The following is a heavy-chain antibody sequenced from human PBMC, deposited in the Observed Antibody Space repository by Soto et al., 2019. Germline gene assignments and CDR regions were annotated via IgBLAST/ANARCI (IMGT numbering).Heavy chain of an antibody. J-gene: IGHJ4*02. CDR2: ISATGSDI. CDR1: GFTFSNHT. Sequence: EVDLVESGGGLAKPGGALRLSCTDSGFTFSNHTMNWVRQAPGKGLEWVSSISATGSDIYYGDSVMGRFTISRDNAKNSLYVQLNNMIVEDTAVYYCARGYDVVRVPVAIRVGYFDHWGQGIGVTVPS. D-gene: IGHD3-10*02. CDR3: ARGYDVVRVPVAIRVGYFDH. V-gene: IGHV3-21*01.